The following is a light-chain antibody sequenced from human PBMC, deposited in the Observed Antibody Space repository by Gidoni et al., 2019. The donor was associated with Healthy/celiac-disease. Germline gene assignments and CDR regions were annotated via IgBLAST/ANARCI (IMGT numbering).Light chain of an antibody. J-gene: IGKJ4*01. CDR1: QGISSW. V-gene: IGKV1D-16*01. CDR3: QQYNRYPLT. CDR2: AAS. Sequence: DIPMTQSPSSLSASGGDSVTSTCRASQGISSWLAWYQQKPEKAPKSLIYAASSLQSVVPSMCSGIGSGTDFILTISSLQPEDFAIYYCQQYNRYPLTCGGGTKVEIK.